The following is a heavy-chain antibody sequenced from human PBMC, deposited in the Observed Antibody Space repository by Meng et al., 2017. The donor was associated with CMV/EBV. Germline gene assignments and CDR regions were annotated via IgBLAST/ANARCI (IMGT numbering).Heavy chain of an antibody. D-gene: IGHD6-6*01. CDR2: IRYDGSNK. CDR3: ARDRAIAARHFDY. V-gene: IGHV3-30*02. CDR1: GFTFSSYG. J-gene: IGHJ4*02. Sequence: GESLKISCAASGFTFSSYGMHWVRQAPGKGLEWVAFIRYDGSNKYYADSVKGRFTISRDNSKNTLYLQMNSLRAEDTAVYYCARDRAIAARHFDYWGQGTLVTVSS.